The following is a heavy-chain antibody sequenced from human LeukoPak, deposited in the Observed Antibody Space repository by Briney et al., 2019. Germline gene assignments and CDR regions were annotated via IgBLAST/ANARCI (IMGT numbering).Heavy chain of an antibody. CDR1: SGSFSGYY. Sequence: PSETLSLTCSVYSGSFSGYYWSWIRQPPGKGLEWIGEINHSVGTNYNPSLKSRVTMSLDTSKNQFSLKLSSVTAADTAVYYSARGHTRITMLRGSRSAYYFDYWGQGTLVTVSS. D-gene: IGHD3-10*01. CDR2: INHSVGT. J-gene: IGHJ4*02. CDR3: ARGHTRITMLRGSRSAYYFDY. V-gene: IGHV4-34*01.